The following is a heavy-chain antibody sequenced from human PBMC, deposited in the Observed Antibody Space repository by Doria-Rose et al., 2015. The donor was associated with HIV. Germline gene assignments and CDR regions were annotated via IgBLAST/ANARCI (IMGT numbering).Heavy chain of an antibody. V-gene: IGHV2-26*01. J-gene: IGHJ4*02. D-gene: IGHD6-13*01. CDR2: IFSDDER. CDR1: GVSLSSPGMG. Sequence: QVTLKESGPVLVKPTETLTLTCTASGVSLSSPGMGVSWIRQPPGKALEWLANIFSDDERFYKTSLKSRLTISRGTSKSQLVLTMTDMDPVDTATYYCARIKSSRWYHKYYFDFWGQGTLVIVSA. CDR3: ARIKSSRWYHKYYFDF.